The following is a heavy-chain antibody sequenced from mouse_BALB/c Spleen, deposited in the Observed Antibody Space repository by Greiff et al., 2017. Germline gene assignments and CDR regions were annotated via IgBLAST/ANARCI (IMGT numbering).Heavy chain of an antibody. CDR3: ARGELGAY. D-gene: IGHD4-1*01. J-gene: IGHJ3*01. V-gene: IGHV1-80*01. CDR1: GYAFSSYW. CDR2: IYPGDGDT. Sequence: VKLVESGAELVRPGSSVKISCKASGYAFSSYWMNWVKQRPGQGLEWIGQIYPGDGDTNYNGKFKGKATLTADKSSSTAYMQLSSLTSEDSAVYFCARGELGAYWGQGTLVTVSA.